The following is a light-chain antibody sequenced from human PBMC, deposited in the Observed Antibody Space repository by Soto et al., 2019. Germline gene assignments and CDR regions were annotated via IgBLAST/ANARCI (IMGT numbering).Light chain of an antibody. J-gene: IGKJ5*01. Sequence: DIQMTQSPXXXXASVXXXXXXXXRXXXXXXXYLNWYQYKPGKAPKVLIYGASTLQSGVPSRFSGSGSGTDFTLTISSLQPEDFASYYCQQSYSTFTFGQGTRLEI. CDR2: GAS. V-gene: IGKV1-39*01. CDR3: QQSYSTFT. CDR1: XXXXXY.